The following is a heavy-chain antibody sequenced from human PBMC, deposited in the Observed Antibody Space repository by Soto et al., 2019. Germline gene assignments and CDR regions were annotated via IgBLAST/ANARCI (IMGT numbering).Heavy chain of an antibody. CDR1: VYTFIHYE. CDR3: VRSFRPGGLVPFAY. J-gene: IGHJ4*03. Sequence: SAVQVPGMASVYTFIHYELLCLGPAPGQGLEWMGWMNPNSGATSNAQMIRGRVTITSETSISTAYMELSGLTSDDTVVYYCVRSFRPGGLVPFAYWGQGTSVTVSS. CDR2: MNPNSGAT. D-gene: IGHD2-2*01. V-gene: IGHV1-2*01.